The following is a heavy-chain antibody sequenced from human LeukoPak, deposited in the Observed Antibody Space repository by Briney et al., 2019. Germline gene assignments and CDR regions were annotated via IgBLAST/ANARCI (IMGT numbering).Heavy chain of an antibody. CDR3: VRSLNGDKDY. V-gene: IGHV3-74*01. CDR1: GFTFSSSW. D-gene: IGHD7-27*01. J-gene: IGHJ4*02. Sequence: GRSLRLSCAASGFTFSSSWMHWVRQAPGKGLVWVSRMNSDGSITTYADSVKGRFTISRDNAKNTLYLQMNSLRTEDTALYYCVRSLNGDKDYWGQGALVTVSS. CDR2: MNSDGSIT.